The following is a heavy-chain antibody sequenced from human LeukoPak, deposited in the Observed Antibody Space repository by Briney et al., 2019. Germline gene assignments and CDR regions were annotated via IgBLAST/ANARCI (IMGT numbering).Heavy chain of an antibody. D-gene: IGHD6-13*01. CDR1: GFTFSSYG. J-gene: IGHJ4*02. CDR3: AKDVNSSSWYGLAGFDY. CDR2: IRYDGSNK. V-gene: IGHV3-30*02. Sequence: GGSLRLSCAASGFTFSSYGMHWVRQAPGKGLEWVAFIRYDGSNKYYADSVKGRFTISRDNSKNTLYLQMNSLRAEDTAVYYCAKDVNSSSWYGLAGFDYWGQGTLVTVSS.